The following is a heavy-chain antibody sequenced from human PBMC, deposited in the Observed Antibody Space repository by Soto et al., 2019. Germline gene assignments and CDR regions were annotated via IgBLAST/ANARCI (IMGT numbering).Heavy chain of an antibody. J-gene: IGHJ5*02. CDR2: IYYSGST. V-gene: IGHV4-31*03. D-gene: IGHD3-22*01. CDR3: ARDRYYYDSSGHSNWFDP. Sequence: SETLSLTCTVSGGSISSGGYYWSWIRQHPGKGLEWIGYIYYSGSTYYNPSLKSRVTISVDTSKNQFSLKLSSVTAADTAVYYCARDRYYYDSSGHSNWFDPWGQGTLVTV. CDR1: GGSISSGGYY.